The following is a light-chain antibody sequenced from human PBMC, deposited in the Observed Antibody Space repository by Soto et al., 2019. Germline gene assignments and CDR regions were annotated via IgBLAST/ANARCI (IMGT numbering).Light chain of an antibody. Sequence: QSDLTQPASVSGSPGHSITISCTGTSSDVGGNKYVSWYHQHPGKAPKLRIYDVSNRPSGVSNRFSGSKSGNTASLTISGLQAEDGADYYCSSYTSSSTVVFGGGTKLTVL. J-gene: IGLJ2*01. V-gene: IGLV2-14*01. CDR2: DVS. CDR3: SSYTSSSTVV. CDR1: SSDVGGNKY.